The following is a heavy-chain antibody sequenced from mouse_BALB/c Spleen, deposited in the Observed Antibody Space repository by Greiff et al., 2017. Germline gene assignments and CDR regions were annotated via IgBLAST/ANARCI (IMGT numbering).Heavy chain of an antibody. V-gene: IGHV14-4*02. J-gene: IGHJ1*01. D-gene: IGHD1-1*01. Sequence: EVQLQQSGAELVRSGASVKLSCTASGFNIKDYYMHWVKQRPEQGLEWIGWIDPENGDTEFAPKFQGKATMTADTSSNTAYLQLSSLTSEDTAVYYCNAGTTVVRAGGVYFDVWGAGTTVTVSS. CDR1: GFNIKDYY. CDR3: NAGTTVVRAGGVYFDV. CDR2: IDPENGDT.